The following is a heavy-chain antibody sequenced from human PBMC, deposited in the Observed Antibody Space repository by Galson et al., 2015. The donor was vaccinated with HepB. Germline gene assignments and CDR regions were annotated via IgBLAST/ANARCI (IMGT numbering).Heavy chain of an antibody. D-gene: IGHD4-17*01. CDR3: ARGHVTTLDY. V-gene: IGHV1-2*04. J-gene: IGHJ4*02. Sequence: SVKVSCKASAYSFTSYYLHWVRQAPGQGLEWMGWIDPNSGATNYPQKFQGWVTMTWDTSTTTVNMELNRLTSDDTAVYYCARGHVTTLDYWGQGTLVTVSS. CDR1: AYSFTSYY. CDR2: IDPNSGAT.